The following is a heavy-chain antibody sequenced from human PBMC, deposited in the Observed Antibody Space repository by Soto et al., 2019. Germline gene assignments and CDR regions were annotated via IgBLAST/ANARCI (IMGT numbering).Heavy chain of an antibody. CDR1: GFTFSSYG. D-gene: IGHD3-22*01. V-gene: IGHV3-33*01. Sequence: PGGSLRLSCAASGFTFSSYGMRWVRQAPGKGLEWVAVIWYDGSNKYYADSVKGRFTISRDNSKNTLYLQMNSLRAEDTAVYYCARGRYYYDSSGPRFDYWGQGTLVTVSS. J-gene: IGHJ4*02. CDR3: ARGRYYYDSSGPRFDY. CDR2: IWYDGSNK.